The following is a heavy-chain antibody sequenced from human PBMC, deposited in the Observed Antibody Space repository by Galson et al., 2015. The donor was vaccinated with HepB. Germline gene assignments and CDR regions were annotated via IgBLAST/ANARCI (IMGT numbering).Heavy chain of an antibody. Sequence: SLRLSCAASGFIFTGYSMYWVRQAPGKGLEWVSLISNDGTYIYYADSLKGRFTISRDNAKNSLSLQMYSLGAEDTAVYYCGRGRGMVFGVGIDYWGQGSLVTVSS. CDR3: GRGRGMVFGVGIDY. D-gene: IGHD3-3*01. CDR1: GFIFTGYS. J-gene: IGHJ4*02. CDR2: ISNDGTYI. V-gene: IGHV3-21*01.